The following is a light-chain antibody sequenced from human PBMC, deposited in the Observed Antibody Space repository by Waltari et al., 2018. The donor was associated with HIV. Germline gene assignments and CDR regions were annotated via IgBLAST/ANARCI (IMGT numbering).Light chain of an antibody. CDR2: EVN. V-gene: IGLV2-8*01. CDR3: SSYVGSNRV. J-gene: IGLJ3*02. Sequence: QSALTQPPSASGSPGQSVTISCTGISCDVGDYNYVSWYQQHPGKAPQLMIYEVNKRPSGVPDRFSGSKSGNTASLTVSGLQAEDEADYYCSSYVGSNRVFGGGTKLTVL. CDR1: SCDVGDYNY.